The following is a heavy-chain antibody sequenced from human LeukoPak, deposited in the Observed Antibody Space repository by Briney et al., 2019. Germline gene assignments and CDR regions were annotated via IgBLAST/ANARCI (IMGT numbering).Heavy chain of an antibody. CDR1: GYTFTSNY. V-gene: IGHV1-46*01. CDR2: ISPSGGST. D-gene: IGHD4-17*01. CDR3: ARPRAPVTRISSFDI. J-gene: IGHJ3*02. Sequence: ASVKVSCKAFGYTFTSNYMHWVRQAPGQGPEWMGVISPSGGSTTYAQKFQGRVTMTRDMSTSTVYMELSSLRSEDTAVYYCARPRAPVTRISSFDIWGQGTMVTVSS.